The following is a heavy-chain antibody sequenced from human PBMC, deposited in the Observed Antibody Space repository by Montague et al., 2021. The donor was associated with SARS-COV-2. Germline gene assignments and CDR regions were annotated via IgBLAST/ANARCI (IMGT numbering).Heavy chain of an antibody. D-gene: IGHD4-17*01. J-gene: IGHJ1*01. Sequence: GAISGDSVSSDTAAWHWIRQSPSRGLEWLGRTFYRSQWHTDSAASVRSRISFSGDISKNQFSLHLNSVTPEDTAIYYCARDGDYGGTWYSFLQNWGQGTLVIVSS. CDR2: TFYRSQWHT. CDR3: ARDGDYGGTWYSFLQN. V-gene: IGHV6-1*01. CDR1: GDSVSSDTAA.